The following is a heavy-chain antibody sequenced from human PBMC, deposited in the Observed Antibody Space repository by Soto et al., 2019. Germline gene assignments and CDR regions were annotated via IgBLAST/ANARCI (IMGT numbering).Heavy chain of an antibody. CDR3: ARVGPGSSGWNYYYYYMDV. J-gene: IGHJ6*03. V-gene: IGHV3-21*01. CDR1: GFTFSSYS. D-gene: IGHD6-19*01. CDR2: ISSSSSYI. Sequence: EVQLVESGGGLVKPGGSLRLSCAASGFTFSSYSMNWVRQAPGKGLEWVSSISSSSSYIYYADSVKGRFTISRDNAKNSLYLQMNSLRAEDTAVYYCARVGPGSSGWNYYYYYMDVWGKGTTVTVSS.